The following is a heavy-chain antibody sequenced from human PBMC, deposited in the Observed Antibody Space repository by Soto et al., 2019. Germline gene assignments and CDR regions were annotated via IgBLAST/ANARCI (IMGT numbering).Heavy chain of an antibody. D-gene: IGHD6-19*01. CDR1: GSTFTSYY. Sequence: ASVKVSCKASGSTFTSYYMHWVRQAPGQGLEWMGIINPSGGSTSYAQKFQGRVTMTRDTSTSTVYMELSSLRSEDTAVYYCARSQSSGWYIQYYFDYWGQGTLVTVSS. J-gene: IGHJ4*02. CDR2: INPSGGST. CDR3: ARSQSSGWYIQYYFDY. V-gene: IGHV1-46*03.